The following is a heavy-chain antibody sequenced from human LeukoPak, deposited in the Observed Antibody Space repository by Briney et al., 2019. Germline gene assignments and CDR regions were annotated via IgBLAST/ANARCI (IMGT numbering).Heavy chain of an antibody. CDR1: GFTFSSYG. CDR2: ISYDGSNK. Sequence: GGSLRLSCAASGFTFSSYGMHWVRQAPGKGLEWVAVISYDGSNKYYADSVKGRFTISRANSKNTLYLQMNSLRPEDTAVYYCAKDSIAAAGTFDYWGQGTLVTVSS. V-gene: IGHV3-30*18. J-gene: IGHJ4*02. CDR3: AKDSIAAAGTFDY. D-gene: IGHD6-13*01.